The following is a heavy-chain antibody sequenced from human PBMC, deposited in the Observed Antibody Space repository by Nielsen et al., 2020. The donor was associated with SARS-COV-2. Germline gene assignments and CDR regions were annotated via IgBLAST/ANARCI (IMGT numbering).Heavy chain of an antibody. J-gene: IGHJ3*02. CDR2: IKQDGSEK. Sequence: GESLNISCAASGFTFSCCAMHWVRQAPGKGLEWVANIKQDGSEKYYVDSVKGRFTISRDNAKNSLYLQMNSLRAEDTAVYYCARVTRYLVSFDIWGQGTMVTVSS. V-gene: IGHV3-7*03. CDR1: GFTFSCCA. D-gene: IGHD2-8*01. CDR3: ARVTRYLVSFDI.